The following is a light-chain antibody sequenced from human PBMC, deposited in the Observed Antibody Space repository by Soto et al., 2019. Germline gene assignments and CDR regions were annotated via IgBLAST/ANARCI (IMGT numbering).Light chain of an antibody. CDR2: AAS. Sequence: EIVMTQSPATLSVSPGERATLSCRASQRVNRNLAWYQQKPGQAPRLLIYAASTRAIGIPARFSGSGSETEFTLNVSSLQSEDFAIYYCQQDNNWWTFGQGIKVEI. V-gene: IGKV3-15*01. CDR1: QRVNRN. CDR3: QQDNNWWT. J-gene: IGKJ1*01.